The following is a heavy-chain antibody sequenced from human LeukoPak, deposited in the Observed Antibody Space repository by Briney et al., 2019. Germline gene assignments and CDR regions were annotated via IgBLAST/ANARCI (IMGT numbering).Heavy chain of an antibody. CDR2: IYTSGST. CDR3: AREKYYYDSSGYSTFDY. V-gene: IGHV4-4*07. J-gene: IGHJ4*02. CDR1: GGSISSYY. D-gene: IGHD3-22*01. Sequence: PSETLSLTCTVSGGSISSYYWSWIRQPAGKGLEWIGRIYTSGSTNYNPSLKSRVTISVDTSKNQFSLKLSSVTAADTAVYYCAREKYYYDSSGYSTFDYWGQGTLVTVSS.